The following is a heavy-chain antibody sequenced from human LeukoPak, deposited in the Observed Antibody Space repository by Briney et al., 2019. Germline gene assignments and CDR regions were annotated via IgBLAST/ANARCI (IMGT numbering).Heavy chain of an antibody. Sequence: GGSLRLSCAASGFTFSSYAMNWVRQAPGKGLEWVSSTSASSAYMYYAASVKGRHTISRDNAKNSLYLQMNSLRAEDTAVYYCARDFSETLGVWGQGTLVTVSS. CDR1: GFTFSSYA. J-gene: IGHJ4*02. V-gene: IGHV3-21*01. CDR3: ARDFSETLGV. CDR2: TSASSAYM. D-gene: IGHD3-10*01.